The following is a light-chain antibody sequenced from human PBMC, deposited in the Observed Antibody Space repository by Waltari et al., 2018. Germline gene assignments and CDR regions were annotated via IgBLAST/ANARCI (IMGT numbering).Light chain of an antibody. V-gene: IGKV3D-15*01. CDR3: QQNSNWPWT. CDR1: QSVSSS. CDR2: GAS. J-gene: IGKJ1*01. Sequence: EIVMTQSTATLSLSPGERAPLSCRASQSVSSSLAWYQQKPGQAPRLLIYGASSRATGIPDRFSGSGSGTEFTLTISSLEPEDVAVYYCQQNSNWPWTFGQGTKVEIK.